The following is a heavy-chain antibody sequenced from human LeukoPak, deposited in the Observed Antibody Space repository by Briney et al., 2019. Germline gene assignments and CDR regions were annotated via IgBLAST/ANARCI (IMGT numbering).Heavy chain of an antibody. CDR1: GYTFTSYD. CDR3: ARAYGGNRRAYYYYMDV. J-gene: IGHJ6*03. V-gene: IGHV1-8*01. Sequence: ASVRVSCKASGYTFTSYDINWVLQATGQGLEWMGWMNPNSGNTGYAQKFQGRVTMTRNTSISTAYMELSSLRSEDTAVYYCARAYGGNRRAYYYYMDVWGKGTTVTVSS. CDR2: MNPNSGNT. D-gene: IGHD4/OR15-4a*01.